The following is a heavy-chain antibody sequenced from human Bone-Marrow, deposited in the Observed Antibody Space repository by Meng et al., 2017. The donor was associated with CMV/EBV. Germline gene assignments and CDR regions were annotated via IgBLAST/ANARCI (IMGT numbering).Heavy chain of an antibody. CDR1: GFSLSTSGVG. CDR3: AGYYYDSSGYYH. D-gene: IGHD3-22*01. J-gene: IGHJ5*02. V-gene: IGHV2-5*01. Sequence: SGPTLVKATQTLTLTCTFSGFSLSTSGVGVGWIRQPPGKALEWLALIYWNDDKRYSPSLKSRLTITKDTSKNQVVLTMTNMDPVDTATYYCAGYYYDSSGYYHWGKGTLVTVSS. CDR2: IYWNDDK.